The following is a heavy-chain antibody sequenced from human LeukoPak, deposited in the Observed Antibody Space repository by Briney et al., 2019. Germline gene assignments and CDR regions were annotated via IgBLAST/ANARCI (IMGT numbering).Heavy chain of an antibody. CDR3: AKEHDLWHEEGNWFDT. V-gene: IGHV3-23*01. CDR1: GFTFNTYS. Sequence: GGSLRLSCTTTGFTFNTYSMSWVRQSPGKGLEWVSAINDDTPYYADSVKGRFTVSRDNSKDTLYLQLNSLRAEDTAIYYCAKEHDLWHEEGNWFDTWGQGVLVTVSS. J-gene: IGHJ5*02. D-gene: IGHD3-3*01. CDR2: INDDTP.